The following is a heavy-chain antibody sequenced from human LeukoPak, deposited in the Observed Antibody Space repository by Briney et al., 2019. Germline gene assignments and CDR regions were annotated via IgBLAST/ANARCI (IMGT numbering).Heavy chain of an antibody. J-gene: IGHJ5*02. D-gene: IGHD4-11*01. V-gene: IGHV1-24*01. CDR1: GYTLTELS. Sequence: GASVKVSCKVSGYTLTELSMHWVRQAPGKGLEWMGGFDPEDGETIYAQKFQGRVTITRNTSISTAYMELSSLRSADTALYYCARGYSRGRVNWFDPWGQGTLVTVSS. CDR3: ARGYSRGRVNWFDP. CDR2: FDPEDGET.